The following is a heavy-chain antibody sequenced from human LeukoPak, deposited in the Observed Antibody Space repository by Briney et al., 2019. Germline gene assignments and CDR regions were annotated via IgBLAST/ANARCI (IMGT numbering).Heavy chain of an antibody. V-gene: IGHV4-31*03. Sequence: PSETLSLTCTVSGGSISSGGYYWSWIRQHPGKGLEWIGYIYYSGSTYYNPSLKSRVTISVDTSKNQFSLKLSSVTAADTAVYYCARGYPMVRSSGEIDYWGQGTLVTVSS. CDR3: ARGYPMVRSSGEIDY. D-gene: IGHD3-10*01. J-gene: IGHJ4*02. CDR1: GGSISSGGYY. CDR2: IYYSGST.